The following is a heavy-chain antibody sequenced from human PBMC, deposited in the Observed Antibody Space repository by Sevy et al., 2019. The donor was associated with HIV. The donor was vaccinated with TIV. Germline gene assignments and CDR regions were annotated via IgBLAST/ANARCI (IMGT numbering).Heavy chain of an antibody. J-gene: IGHJ6*02. CDR3: ARDGSSGGLFLKDYCYFGMDV. CDR2: ISYDGNNK. V-gene: IGHV3-30*04. D-gene: IGHD3-16*01. Sequence: GGSLRLSCAASGFTFSSYAMHWVRQAPGKGLEWVAVISYDGNNKYHADSVKGRFTISRDNSKNTLYLQMNSLRAEDTAVYYCARDGSSGGLFLKDYCYFGMDVRGQGTTVTVSS. CDR1: GFTFSSYA.